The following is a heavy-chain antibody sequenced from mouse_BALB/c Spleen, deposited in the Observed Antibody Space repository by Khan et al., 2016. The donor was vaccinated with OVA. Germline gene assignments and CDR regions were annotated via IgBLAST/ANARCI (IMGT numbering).Heavy chain of an antibody. CDR1: GFTFSTYG. CDR3: ARLAYYYDSEGFAY. D-gene: IGHD1-1*01. CDR2: VSTGGGYT. V-gene: IGHV5-6*01. J-gene: IGHJ3*01. Sequence: DVQLVESGGDLVKPGGSLKLSCAASGFTFSTYGMSWVRQTPDKRLEWVATVSTGGGYTYYPDSVKGRFTISRDNAKHTLYLQMSSLKSEDTAMFYCARLAYYYDSEGFAYWGQGTLVTVSA.